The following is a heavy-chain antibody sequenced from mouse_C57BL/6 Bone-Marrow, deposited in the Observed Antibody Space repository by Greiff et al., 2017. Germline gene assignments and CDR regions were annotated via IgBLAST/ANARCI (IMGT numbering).Heavy chain of an antibody. V-gene: IGHV1-42*01. D-gene: IGHD1-1*01. J-gene: IGHJ2*01. CDR3: AREGSSLDY. CDR2: INPSTGGT. Sequence: DVKLQESGPELVKPGASVKISCKASGYSFTGYYMNWVKQSPEKSLEWIGEINPSTGGTTYNQKFKAKATLTVDKSSSTAYRQLKSLTSEDSAVYYCAREGSSLDYWGQGTTLTVSS. CDR1: GYSFTGYY.